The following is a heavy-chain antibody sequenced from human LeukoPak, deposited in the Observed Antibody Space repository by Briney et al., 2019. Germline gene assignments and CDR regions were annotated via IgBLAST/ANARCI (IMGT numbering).Heavy chain of an antibody. J-gene: IGHJ4*02. V-gene: IGHV1-46*01. D-gene: IGHD7-27*01. CDR1: GDTFTSYY. CDR2: INPSGGST. CDR3: ARGPPNWGYDY. Sequence: ASVKVSCKASGDTFTSYYIHWVRQAPGQGLEWMGIINPSGGSTTYAQKFQGRVAMTRDTSTSRVYMEVSSLRSDDTAVYYCARGPPNWGYDYWGPGTLVTVSS.